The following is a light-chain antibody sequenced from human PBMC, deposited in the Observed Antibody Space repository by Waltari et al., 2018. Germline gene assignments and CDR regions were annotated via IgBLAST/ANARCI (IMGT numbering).Light chain of an antibody. J-gene: IGKJ2*01. CDR3: MQATHWPYT. Sequence: DVEMTQSPLYLPVTLGQPASISCRSSQSLGHSDGHTYLTWFQERPGQSPRRLIYKASKRECGFPDRFSGSGSGTDVILKISRVESEDVGVYYCMQATHWPYTFGQGTKLEIK. CDR1: QSLGHSDGHTY. V-gene: IGKV2-30*02. CDR2: KAS.